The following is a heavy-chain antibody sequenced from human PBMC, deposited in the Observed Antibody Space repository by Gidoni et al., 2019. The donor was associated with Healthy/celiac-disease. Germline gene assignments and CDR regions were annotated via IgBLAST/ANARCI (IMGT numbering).Heavy chain of an antibody. CDR3: ARSDYYDSSGGGYYFDY. Sequence: EVQLVQSGAEVKKPGASLKISCQGYGYSFTSYWIGWVRQMPGKGLEWMGIIYPGDSDTRYSPSFQGQVTISADKSISTAYLQWSSLKASDTAMYYCARSDYYDSSGGGYYFDYWGQGTLVTVSS. D-gene: IGHD3-22*01. J-gene: IGHJ4*02. CDR1: GYSFTSYW. CDR2: IYPGDSDT. V-gene: IGHV5-51*03.